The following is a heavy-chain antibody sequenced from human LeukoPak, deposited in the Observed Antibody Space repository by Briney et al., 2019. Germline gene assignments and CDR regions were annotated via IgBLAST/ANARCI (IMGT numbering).Heavy chain of an antibody. V-gene: IGHV3-30*02. Sequence: GGSLRLSCAASGLTFSSYGMYWVRQAPGKGLEGVAFTRYDGSNKYYADSVKGRFTISRDNSKNTLYLQMNSLRAEDTAVYYCAREPEYCSSTSCYRGYYFDYWGQGTLVTVS. CDR3: AREPEYCSSTSCYRGYYFDY. J-gene: IGHJ4*02. CDR1: GLTFSSYG. D-gene: IGHD2-2*01. CDR2: TRYDGSNK.